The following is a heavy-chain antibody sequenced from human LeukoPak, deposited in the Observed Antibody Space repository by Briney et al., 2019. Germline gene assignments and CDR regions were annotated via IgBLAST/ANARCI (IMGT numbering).Heavy chain of an antibody. D-gene: IGHD1-26*01. CDR1: GFTFDDYG. Sequence: PGGSLRLSCAASGFTFDDYGMSWVRQAPGKGLEWVSGINWNGGSTGYADSVKGRFTISRDNAKNSLYLQMNSLSPDDTAVYFCARDPYSGNYGNDYYYYMDVWGKGTTVTISS. CDR3: ARDPYSGNYGNDYYYYMDV. CDR2: INWNGGST. J-gene: IGHJ6*03. V-gene: IGHV3-20*04.